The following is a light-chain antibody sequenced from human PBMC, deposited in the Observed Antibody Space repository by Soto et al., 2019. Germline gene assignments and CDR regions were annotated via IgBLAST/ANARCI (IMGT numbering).Light chain of an antibody. J-gene: IGKJ5*01. V-gene: IGKV3-20*01. CDR3: QQFDDSVT. Sequence: EIVMTQSPATLSVSPGERATLSCRASQSVSRTYLAWYQQKPGQAPRLLIYGTSDRATGTPDRFSGSGSGTDFTLTISRLEPEDSAVYYCQQFDDSVTFGQGTRLEIK. CDR2: GTS. CDR1: QSVSRTY.